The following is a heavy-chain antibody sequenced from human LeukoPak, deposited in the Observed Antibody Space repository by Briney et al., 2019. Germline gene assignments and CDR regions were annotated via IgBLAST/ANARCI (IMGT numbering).Heavy chain of an antibody. D-gene: IGHD1-26*01. CDR3: ARDDKKVGALDY. V-gene: IGHV3-20*01. J-gene: IGHJ4*02. CDR1: GFTFDDYG. CDR2: INWNGGST. Sequence: GGSLRLSCAASGFTFDDYGMSWVRQAPGKGLEWVSGINWNGGSTGYADSVKGRFTISRDNAKNSLYLEMNSLRAEDTALYHCARDDKKVGALDYWGQGTLVTVSS.